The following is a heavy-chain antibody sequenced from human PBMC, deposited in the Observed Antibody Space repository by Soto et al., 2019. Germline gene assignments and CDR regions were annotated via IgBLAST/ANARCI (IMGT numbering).Heavy chain of an antibody. V-gene: IGHV3-30*03. J-gene: IGHJ4*02. D-gene: IGHD1-1*01. CDR2: ISYDGRNK. CDR3: ATDGKGTIAY. Sequence: QVQLVESGGGVVQPGRSLRLSCAASGFIFSSYGIHWVRQAPGKGLEWVAVISYDGRNKYYADSVKGRFTISRDNSKNTLYLQMNSLRAEDMAVYYCATDGKGTIAYWGQGTLVTVSS. CDR1: GFIFSSYG.